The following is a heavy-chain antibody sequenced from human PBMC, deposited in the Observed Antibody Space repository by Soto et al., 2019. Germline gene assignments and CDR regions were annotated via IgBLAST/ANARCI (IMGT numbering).Heavy chain of an antibody. Sequence: QVQLVPSGAEVKKPGSSVKVSCKASGGTFSSYSINWGRQAPGQGLEWMGEIIPIFGTANYAQKFQGRVTITADESTSTAYMELSSLRSEDTAVYYCARDGGRHSGGIDYWGQGTLVTVSS. CDR1: GGTFSSYS. V-gene: IGHV1-69*01. CDR3: ARDGGRHSGGIDY. CDR2: IIPIFGTA. J-gene: IGHJ4*02. D-gene: IGHD1-26*01.